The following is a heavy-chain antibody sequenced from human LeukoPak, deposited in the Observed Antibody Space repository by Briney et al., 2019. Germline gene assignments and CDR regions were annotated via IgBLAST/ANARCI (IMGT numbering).Heavy chain of an antibody. D-gene: IGHD2-2*01. CDR3: ARDLIPAAAPLGY. Sequence: GASVRVSCTAPGYTFTSYGISWVRQAPGHGLEWMGWISAYNGNTNYAQKLQGRVTMTTDTSTSTAYMELRSLRSDDTAVYYCARDLIPAAAPLGYWGQGTLVTVSS. CDR1: GYTFTSYG. J-gene: IGHJ4*02. V-gene: IGHV1-18*01. CDR2: ISAYNGNT.